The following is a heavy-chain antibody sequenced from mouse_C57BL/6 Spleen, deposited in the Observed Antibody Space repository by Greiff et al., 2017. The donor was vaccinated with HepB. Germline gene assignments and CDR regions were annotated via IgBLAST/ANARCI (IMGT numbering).Heavy chain of an antibody. CDR3: ARHQLDYAMDY. V-gene: IGHV5-12*01. CDR2: ISNGGGST. CDR1: GFTFSDYY. Sequence: DVKLQESGGGLVQPGGSLKLSCAASGFTFSDYYMYWVRQTPEKRLEWVAYISNGGGSTYYPDTVKGRFTISRDNAKNTLYLQMSRLKSEDTAMYYCARHQLDYAMDYWGQGTSVTVSS. J-gene: IGHJ4*01.